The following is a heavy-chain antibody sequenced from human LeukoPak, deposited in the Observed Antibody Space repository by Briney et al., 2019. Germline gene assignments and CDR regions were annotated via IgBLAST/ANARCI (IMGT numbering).Heavy chain of an antibody. V-gene: IGHV3-20*01. D-gene: IGHD1-26*01. J-gene: IGHJ3*02. CDR1: GFTFDDYG. CDR3: ARVYASGSFTSGAFDI. Sequence: GGSLRLSCAASGFTFDDYGMSWVRQAPGKGLEWVSGTNWNGGSTGYADSVKGRFTISRDNAKNSLYPQMNSLRAEDTALYHCARVYASGSFTSGAFDIWGQGTMVTVSS. CDR2: TNWNGGST.